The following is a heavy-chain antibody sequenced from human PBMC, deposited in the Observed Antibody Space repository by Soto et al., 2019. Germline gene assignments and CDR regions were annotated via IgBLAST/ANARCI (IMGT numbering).Heavy chain of an antibody. Sequence: EVQLVESGGGLVKPGGSLRLSCAASGFTFSNAWMSWVRQAPGKGLEWVGRIKRKTDGGTTDYAAPVKGRFTISRDDSKNTLYLQMNSLKTEDTAVYYCTTYSLGDWCDPWGQGTLVTVSS. CDR2: IKRKTDGGTT. V-gene: IGHV3-15*01. D-gene: IGHD1-26*01. CDR3: TTYSLGDWCDP. J-gene: IGHJ5*02. CDR1: GFTFSNAW.